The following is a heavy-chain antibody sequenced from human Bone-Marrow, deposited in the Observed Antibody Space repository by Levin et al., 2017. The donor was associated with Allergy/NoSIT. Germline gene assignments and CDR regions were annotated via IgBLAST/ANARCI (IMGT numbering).Heavy chain of an antibody. CDR2: IWYDGSHK. J-gene: IGHJ4*02. CDR1: GFPFRAFG. D-gene: IGHD1-26*01. Sequence: LSLPCAASGFPFRAFGMHWVRQAPGRGLEWVAVIWYDGSHKFYADSVKGRFTISRDNSKNTLYLQMNSLRAEDTAVYYCTRDRGEWGQFYFDYWGQGILVTVSS. CDR3: TRDRGEWGQFYFDY. V-gene: IGHV3-33*01.